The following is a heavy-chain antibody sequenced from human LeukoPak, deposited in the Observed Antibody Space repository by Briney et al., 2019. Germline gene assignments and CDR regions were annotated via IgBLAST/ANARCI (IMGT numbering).Heavy chain of an antibody. CDR3: ARGAAAANWDWFDP. D-gene: IGHD6-13*01. CDR1: GFTFSSYW. Sequence: GVSLRLSCAASGFTFSSYWMSWVRQAPGKGLEWVANIKQDGSEKYYEDSVKGRFTISRDNAKNSLYLQMNSLRAEDTAVYYCARGAAAANWDWFDPWGQGTLVTVSS. CDR2: IKQDGSEK. J-gene: IGHJ5*02. V-gene: IGHV3-7*01.